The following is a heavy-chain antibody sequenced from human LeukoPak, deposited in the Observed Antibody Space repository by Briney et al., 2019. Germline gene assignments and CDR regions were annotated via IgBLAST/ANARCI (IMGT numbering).Heavy chain of an antibody. CDR2: IKQDGSEK. J-gene: IGHJ4*02. Sequence: GGSLRLSCAASGFIFSSYGMHWVRQAPGKGLEWVANIKQDGSEKYYVDSVKGRFTISRDNAKNSLYLQMNSLRAEDTAVYYCARDLTVGPTTDYFDYWGQGTLVTVSS. CDR3: ARDLTVGPTTDYFDY. CDR1: GFIFSSYG. D-gene: IGHD1-26*01. V-gene: IGHV3-7*01.